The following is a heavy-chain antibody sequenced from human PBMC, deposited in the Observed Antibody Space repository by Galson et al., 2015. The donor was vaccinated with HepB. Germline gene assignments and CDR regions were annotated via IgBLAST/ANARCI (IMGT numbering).Heavy chain of an antibody. Sequence: QSGAEVKKPGESLKISCKGSGYSFTSYWIGWVRQMPGKGLEWMGIIYPGDSDTRYSPSFQGQVTISADKSISTAYLQWSSLKASDTAMYYCARHHFSPILKRAVAGAAHFDYWGQGTLVTVSS. CDR2: IYPGDSDT. J-gene: IGHJ4*02. D-gene: IGHD6-19*01. V-gene: IGHV5-51*01. CDR3: ARHHFSPILKRAVAGAAHFDY. CDR1: GYSFTSYW.